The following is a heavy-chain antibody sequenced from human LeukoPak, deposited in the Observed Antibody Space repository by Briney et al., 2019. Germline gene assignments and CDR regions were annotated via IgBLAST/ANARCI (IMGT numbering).Heavy chain of an antibody. V-gene: IGHV1-69*04. CDR2: IIPILGIA. CDR3: ARSLSSGRAGAFDN. J-gene: IGHJ3*02. D-gene: IGHD6-19*01. Sequence: VASVKVSCKASGGTFSSYAISWVRQAPGQGLEWMGRIIPILGIANYAQKFQGRVTITADKSTSTAYMELSSLRSEDTAVYYCARSLSSGRAGAFDNWGQGTMVTVSS. CDR1: GGTFSSYA.